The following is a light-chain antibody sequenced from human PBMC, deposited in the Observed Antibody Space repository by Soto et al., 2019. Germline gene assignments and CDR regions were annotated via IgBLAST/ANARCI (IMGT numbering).Light chain of an antibody. Sequence: QSALTQPASVSGSPGQSITISCTGTSSDVGTYNLVSWYQQRPGEAPKIIIYGDTKRPSGVSHRFSGSTSGYTASLTISGLQAEDEADFYCCAYAGSSVYVFGTGTKLTVL. J-gene: IGLJ1*01. CDR1: SSDVGTYNL. CDR2: GDT. V-gene: IGLV2-23*01. CDR3: CAYAGSSVYV.